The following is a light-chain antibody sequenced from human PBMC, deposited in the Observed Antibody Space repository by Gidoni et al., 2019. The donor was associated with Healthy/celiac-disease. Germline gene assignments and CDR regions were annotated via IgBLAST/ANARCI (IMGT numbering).Light chain of an antibody. CDR3: QQLNSYPQIT. V-gene: IGKV1-9*01. J-gene: IGKJ5*01. CDR1: QGISSY. Sequence: DIQLTQSPSFLSASVGDRVTITFRASQGISSYLAWYQQKPGKAPKLLIYAASTLQSRVPSRFSGSGSGTEFTLKISSLQPEDFATYYCQQLNSYPQITFXXXTRLEIK. CDR2: AAS.